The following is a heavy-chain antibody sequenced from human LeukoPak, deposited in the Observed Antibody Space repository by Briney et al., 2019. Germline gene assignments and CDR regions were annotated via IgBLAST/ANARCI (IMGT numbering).Heavy chain of an antibody. CDR1: GFTFSSYG. J-gene: IGHJ5*02. V-gene: IGHV3-30*02. CDR3: AKDRSVNYYGSGNYYKGPGRFP. D-gene: IGHD3-10*01. Sequence: GGSLRLSCAASGFTFSSYGMHWVRKAPGKGLEWVAFIRYDGSNKYYADSVKGRFTISRDNSKNTLYLQMSSLRAEDTAVYYCAKDRSVNYYGSGNYYKGPGRFPWGQGTVVTVSS. CDR2: IRYDGSNK.